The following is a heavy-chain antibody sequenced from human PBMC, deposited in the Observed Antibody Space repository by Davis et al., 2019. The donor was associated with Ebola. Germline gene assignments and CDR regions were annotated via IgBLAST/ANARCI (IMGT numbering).Heavy chain of an antibody. CDR3: ARHHLLVATIAYFDY. V-gene: IGHV4-59*08. D-gene: IGHD5-12*01. CDR2: IYYSGST. J-gene: IGHJ4*02. CDR1: GGSISSYY. Sequence: SETLSLTCTVSGGSISSYYWSWIRQLPGKGLEWIGSIYYSGSTNYNPSIKSRVTISVDTSKNQFSLKPSSVTAADTAVYYCARHHLLVATIAYFDYWGQGTPVTVSS.